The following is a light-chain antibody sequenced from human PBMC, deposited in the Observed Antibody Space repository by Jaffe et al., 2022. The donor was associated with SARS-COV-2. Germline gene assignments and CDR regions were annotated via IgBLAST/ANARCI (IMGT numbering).Light chain of an antibody. V-gene: IGLV3-10*01. CDR2: EDN. CDR1: ALPKKF. J-gene: IGLJ2*01. Sequence: SYELTQPPSVSVSPRQTARITCSGSALPKKFAYWFQKKSGQAPVLVIYEDNRRPSGITERFSGSSSGTVATLTISGARVDDEADYYCWSTDTNEVPRFGGGTRLTVL. CDR3: WSTDTNEVPR.